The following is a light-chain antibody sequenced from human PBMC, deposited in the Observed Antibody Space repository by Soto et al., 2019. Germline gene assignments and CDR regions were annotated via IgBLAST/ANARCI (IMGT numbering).Light chain of an antibody. CDR1: SSNIGTNYD. V-gene: IGLV1-40*01. CDR2: GN. Sequence: QSVLTQPPSVSGAPGQRVTISCTGSSSNIGTNYDVHWYQQLPGTAPKLLVYGNNRPSGVPDRFSAXKSGTSXSLXITXLXXXXXAXXXCQSYDISLSGSWVFGGGTKLTVL. CDR3: QSYDISLSGSWV. J-gene: IGLJ3*02.